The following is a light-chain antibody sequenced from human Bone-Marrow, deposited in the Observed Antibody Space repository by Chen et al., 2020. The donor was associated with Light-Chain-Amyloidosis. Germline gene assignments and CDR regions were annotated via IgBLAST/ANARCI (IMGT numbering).Light chain of an antibody. CDR3: QVWDRSSDRPV. Sequence: SYVLTQPSSVSVAPGQTATIAWGENKIGSTSVHWYQQTPGQAPLLVVYDDSDRPSGIPERLSGSNSGNTATLTISRVEAGDEADYYCQVWDRSSDRPVFGGGTKLTVL. V-gene: IGLV3-21*02. CDR2: DDS. J-gene: IGLJ3*02. CDR1: KIGSTS.